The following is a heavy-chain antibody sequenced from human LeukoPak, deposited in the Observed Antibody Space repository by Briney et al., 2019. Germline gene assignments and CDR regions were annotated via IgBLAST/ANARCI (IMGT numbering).Heavy chain of an antibody. CDR2: IYYSGST. D-gene: IGHD5-12*01. CDR3: ARVRLVATAFDI. J-gene: IGHJ3*02. V-gene: IGHV4-59*08. CDR1: GGSISNSY. Sequence: SETLSLTCTVSGGSISNSYWSWIRQPPGKGPEWIGYIYYSGSTNYNPSLKSRVTISVDTSKNQFSLKLSSVTAADTAVYYCARVRLVATAFDIWGQGTMVTVSS.